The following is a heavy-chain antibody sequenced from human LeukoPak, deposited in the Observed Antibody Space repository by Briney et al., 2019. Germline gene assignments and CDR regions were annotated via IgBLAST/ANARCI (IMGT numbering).Heavy chain of an antibody. CDR3: AKDLRGYSYGSDY. D-gene: IGHD5-18*01. Sequence: PGGSLRLSCAASGFTFSSYAMSWVRQAPGKGLEWVSAISGSGGSTYYADSVKGRVTISRDNSKNTLYLKMNSLRAEDTAVYYCAKDLRGYSYGSDYWGQGTLVTVSS. J-gene: IGHJ4*02. CDR1: GFTFSSYA. CDR2: ISGSGGST. V-gene: IGHV3-23*01.